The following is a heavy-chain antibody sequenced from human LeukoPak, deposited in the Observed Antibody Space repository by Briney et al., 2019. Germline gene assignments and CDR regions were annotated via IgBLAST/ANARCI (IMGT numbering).Heavy chain of an antibody. CDR3: ARATPLSHYFDY. J-gene: IGHJ4*02. Sequence: GGSLRLSCAASGFTASSNYMSWVRQAPGKGLEWVSVIYSGGSTYYADSVKGRFTISRDNSKNTLYLQMNSLRAEDTAVYYCARATPLSHYFDYWGQGTLVTVSS. CDR2: IYSGGST. D-gene: IGHD5/OR15-5a*01. V-gene: IGHV3-66*01. CDR1: GFTASSNY.